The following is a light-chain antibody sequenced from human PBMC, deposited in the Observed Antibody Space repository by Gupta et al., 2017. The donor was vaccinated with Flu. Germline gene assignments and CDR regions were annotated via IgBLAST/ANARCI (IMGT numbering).Light chain of an antibody. CDR1: SSNLGSNY. CDR2: RNN. V-gene: IGLV1-47*01. Sequence: QSVLTQPLSASGTPGQRVPISCSGSSSNLGSNYVYWYQQLPGTAPKLLIYRNNQRPSGVPDRFSGSKSGTSASLAISGLRSEDEADYYCAAWDDSLSGWVFGGGTKLTVL. CDR3: AAWDDSLSGWV. J-gene: IGLJ3*02.